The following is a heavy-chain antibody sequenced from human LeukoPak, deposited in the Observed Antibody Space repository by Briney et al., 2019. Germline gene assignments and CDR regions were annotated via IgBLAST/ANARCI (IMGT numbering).Heavy chain of an antibody. CDR3: ARHKHKPYGSGSYYKFYYYYYMDV. D-gene: IGHD3-10*01. J-gene: IGHJ6*03. Sequence: SETLSLTCAVYGGSFSGYYWSWIRQPPGKGLEWIGEINHSGSTNYNPSLKSRVTISVDTSKNQFSLKLSSVTAADTAVYYCARHKHKPYGSGSYYKFYYYYYMDVWGKGTTVTISS. CDR1: GGSFSGYY. CDR2: INHSGST. V-gene: IGHV4-34*01.